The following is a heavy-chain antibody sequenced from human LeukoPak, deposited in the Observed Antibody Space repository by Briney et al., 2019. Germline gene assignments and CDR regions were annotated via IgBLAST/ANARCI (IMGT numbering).Heavy chain of an antibody. J-gene: IGHJ6*02. V-gene: IGHV3-30*04. Sequence: GGSLRLSCAASGFTFSSYAIHWVRQAPGKGLQWVAVISYDGGNKYYANSVKGRFTISRDISNNTLYLQMNSLRADDTAVYYCARVRVRGVIITYYYYGMDVWGQGTTVTVSS. CDR3: ARVRVRGVIITYYYYGMDV. CDR2: ISYDGGNK. D-gene: IGHD3-10*01. CDR1: GFTFSSYA.